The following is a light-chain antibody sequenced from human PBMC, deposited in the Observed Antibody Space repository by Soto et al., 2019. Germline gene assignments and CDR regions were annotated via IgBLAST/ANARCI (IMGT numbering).Light chain of an antibody. J-gene: IGLJ1*01. CDR3: GTWDSSLSAYV. Sequence: QSVLTQPPSVSAAPGQKVTISCSGSSSNIGNNYVSRYQQLPGTAPKLLIYDNNKRPSGIPARFSGSKSGTSATLGITGLQTGDEADYYCGTWDSSLSAYVFGTGTKLTVL. CDR2: DNN. V-gene: IGLV1-51*01. CDR1: SSNIGNNY.